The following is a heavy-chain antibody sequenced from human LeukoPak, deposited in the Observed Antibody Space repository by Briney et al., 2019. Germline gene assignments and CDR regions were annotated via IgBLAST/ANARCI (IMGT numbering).Heavy chain of an antibody. CDR2: IKSDGST. Sequence: GGSLRLSCAASGFTFSSYWMHWVRQAAGKGLVWVSRIKSDGSTNYADSVKGRFTISRDNAKNTVSLQMNSLRAEDTGVYYCARAPSEIGGYYPEYFRHWGQGTLVSFSS. D-gene: IGHD3-22*01. V-gene: IGHV3-74*01. CDR1: GFTFSSYW. CDR3: ARAPSEIGGYYPEYFRH. J-gene: IGHJ1*01.